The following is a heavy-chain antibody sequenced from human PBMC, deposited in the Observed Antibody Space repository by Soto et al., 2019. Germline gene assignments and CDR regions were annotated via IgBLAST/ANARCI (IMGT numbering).Heavy chain of an antibody. CDR2: ISSSSSTI. D-gene: IGHD2-2*01. CDR1: GFTFSSYT. Sequence: EVQLVESGGGLVQPGGSLRLSCAASGFTFSSYTMNWVRQAPGKGLEWVSYISSSSSTIYYADSVKGRFTISRDNAKNSLYLQMNSVIAEDTAVYYCAREIYCSSTSCYGGGDYWGQGTLVTVSS. CDR3: AREIYCSSTSCYGGGDY. J-gene: IGHJ4*02. V-gene: IGHV3-48*01.